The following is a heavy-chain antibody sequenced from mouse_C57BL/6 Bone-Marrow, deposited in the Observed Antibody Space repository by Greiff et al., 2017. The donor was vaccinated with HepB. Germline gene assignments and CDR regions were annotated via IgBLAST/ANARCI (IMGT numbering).Heavy chain of an antibody. CDR2: IYPRDGST. Sequence: QVQLQQSGPELVKPGASVKLSCKASGYTFTSYDIHWVKQRPGQGLEWIGWIYPRDGSTKYNEKFKGKATLTVATSSSTAYMELHSLTSADSAVYFCARRGDYDYYAMDYWGQGTSVTVSS. J-gene: IGHJ4*01. V-gene: IGHV1-85*01. CDR3: ARRGDYDYYAMDY. D-gene: IGHD2-4*01. CDR1: GYTFTSYD.